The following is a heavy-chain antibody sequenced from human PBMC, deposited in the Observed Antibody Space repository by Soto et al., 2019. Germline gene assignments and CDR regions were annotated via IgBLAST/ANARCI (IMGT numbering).Heavy chain of an antibody. V-gene: IGHV4-59*08. Sequence: SETLSLTCTVSGGSISSYYWSWIRQPPGKGLEWIGYIYYSGSTNYNPSLKSRVTISVDTSKNQFSLKLSSVTAADTAVYYCARQRCSSTSCYRLDYWGQGTLVTFSS. CDR1: GGSISSYY. J-gene: IGHJ4*02. D-gene: IGHD2-2*01. CDR2: IYYSGST. CDR3: ARQRCSSTSCYRLDY.